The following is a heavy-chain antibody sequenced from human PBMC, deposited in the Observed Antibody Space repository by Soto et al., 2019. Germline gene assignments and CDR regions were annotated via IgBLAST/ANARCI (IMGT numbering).Heavy chain of an antibody. CDR3: TTDSYSSIIVVRFDY. J-gene: IGHJ4*01. CDR1: GFTFSEAW. D-gene: IGHD3-22*01. CDR2: IKSKTHGGTP. Sequence: GSLRLSCAGSGFTFSEAWINWVRQAPGKGLEWVVRIKSKTHGGTPDYAAPVKGRFAISRDDSKNMVYLQMNSLKTEDTGIYYCTTDSYSSIIVVRFDYWGHGTLVTVSS. V-gene: IGHV3-15*07.